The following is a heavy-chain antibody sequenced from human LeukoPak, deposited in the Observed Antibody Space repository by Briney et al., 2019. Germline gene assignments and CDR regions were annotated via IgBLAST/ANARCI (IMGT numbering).Heavy chain of an antibody. Sequence: PGGSLRLSCAASGFTFSNYSMNWVRQAPGKGLEWVSAISGSGGSTYYADSVKGRFTISRDNSKNTLYLQMNSLRAEDTAVYYCAKVASITMIVVVIAPPYYFDYWGQGTLVTVSS. CDR1: GFTFSNYS. J-gene: IGHJ4*02. V-gene: IGHV3-23*01. D-gene: IGHD3-22*01. CDR3: AKVASITMIVVVIAPPYYFDY. CDR2: ISGSGGST.